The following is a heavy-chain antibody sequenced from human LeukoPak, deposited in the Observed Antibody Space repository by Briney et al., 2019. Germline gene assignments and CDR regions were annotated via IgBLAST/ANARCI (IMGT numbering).Heavy chain of an antibody. D-gene: IGHD2-2*01. V-gene: IGHV3-74*01. Sequence: GGSLRLSCAASGSYWIHWVRQAPGKGLVWVSHVNSDGSWTSHADSVKGRFTISKDNAKNTVYLQMNNLRTEDTAVYYCVSFYETNWGRGTLVTVSS. CDR1: GSYW. CDR3: VSFYETN. CDR2: VNSDGSWT. J-gene: IGHJ4*02.